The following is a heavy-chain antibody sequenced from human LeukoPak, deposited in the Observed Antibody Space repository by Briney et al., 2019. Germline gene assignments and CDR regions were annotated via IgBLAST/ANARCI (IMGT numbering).Heavy chain of an antibody. J-gene: IGHJ4*02. CDR1: GFTFSSYD. CDR3: AKHQVRSHDY. V-gene: IGHV3-23*01. CDR2: ITGGGDGT. Sequence: GGSLRLSCAASGFTFSSYDISWVRQAPGKGLEWVSAITGGGDGTFYADSVKGRFTISRDNSKNTLYLQMSSLRAEDTAVYFCAKHQVRSHDYWGQGTLVTVSS.